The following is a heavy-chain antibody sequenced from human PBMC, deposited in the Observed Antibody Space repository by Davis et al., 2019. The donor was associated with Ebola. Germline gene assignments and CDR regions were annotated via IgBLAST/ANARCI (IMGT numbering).Heavy chain of an antibody. CDR3: AREKYGDSSYAPQWFDP. CDR2: VQHSGTT. CDR1: GSPISNAYY. V-gene: IGHV4-38-2*02. D-gene: IGHD4-17*01. Sequence: PSETLSLTCAVSGSPISNAYYWAWIRQPPGKGLEWIGIVQHSGTTFYNPSPRSRLTISVDTSKNQFSLRLSSVTAADTAVYYCAREKYGDSSYAPQWFDPWGQGTLVTVSS. J-gene: IGHJ5*02.